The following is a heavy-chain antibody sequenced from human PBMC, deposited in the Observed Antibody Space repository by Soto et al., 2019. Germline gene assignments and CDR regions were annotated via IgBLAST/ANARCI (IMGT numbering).Heavy chain of an antibody. V-gene: IGHV3-33*01. D-gene: IGHD3-10*01. J-gene: IGHJ6*02. CDR1: GFTFNTYG. CDR2: IWYDGSNK. Sequence: QVQLVESGGGVVQPGRSLRLSCEASGFTFNTYGMPWVRQAPGKGLEWVAVIWYDGSNKYYADSVKGRFTISRDNSKNTLFLQMDSLRAEDTAVYYCARLQGRFYGSGSYNGIDVWGRGTTVTVSS. CDR3: ARLQGRFYGSGSYNGIDV.